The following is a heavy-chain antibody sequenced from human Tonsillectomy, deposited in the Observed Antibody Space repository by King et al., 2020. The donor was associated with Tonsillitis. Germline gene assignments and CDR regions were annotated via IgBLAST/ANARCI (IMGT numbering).Heavy chain of an antibody. Sequence: EVQLVESGGGLVKPGGSLRLSCAASGFSFSTYDMNWVRQAPGKGLEWVSYINRGSSHIYYADSEKGRFTISRDNAKNSLYLELNSLRAEDTAVYYCAREWVATARVGGMDVWGAGTTVTVSP. CDR1: GFSFSTYD. V-gene: IGHV3-21*01. J-gene: IGHJ6*04. D-gene: IGHD1-1*01. CDR2: INRGSSHI. CDR3: AREWVATARVGGMDV.